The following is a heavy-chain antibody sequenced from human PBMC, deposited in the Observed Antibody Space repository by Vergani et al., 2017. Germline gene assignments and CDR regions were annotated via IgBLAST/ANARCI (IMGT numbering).Heavy chain of an antibody. Sequence: QVQLVESGGGVVQPGRSLRLSCAASGFTFSSYGMHWVRQAPGKGLEWVAVIWYDGSNKYYADSVKGRFTISRDNSKNTLYLQMNSLRAEDTAAYYCAKPKDGSGSYYFDYWGQGTLVTVSS. J-gene: IGHJ4*02. CDR1: GFTFSSYG. D-gene: IGHD3-10*01. CDR2: IWYDGSNK. V-gene: IGHV3-33*06. CDR3: AKPKDGSGSYYFDY.